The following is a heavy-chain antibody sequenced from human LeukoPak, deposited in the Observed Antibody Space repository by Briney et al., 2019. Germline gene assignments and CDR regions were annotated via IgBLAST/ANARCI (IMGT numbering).Heavy chain of an antibody. D-gene: IGHD3-22*01. J-gene: IGHJ4*02. CDR3: ARATYDSSGLFDY. Sequence: PGGSLRLSCAASGFTVSSNYMSWVRQAPGKGLEWDSVIYSGGSTYYADSVKGRFTISRDNSKNTLYLQMNSLRAEDTAVYYCARATYDSSGLFDYWGQGTLVTVSS. V-gene: IGHV3-66*02. CDR1: GFTVSSNY. CDR2: IYSGGST.